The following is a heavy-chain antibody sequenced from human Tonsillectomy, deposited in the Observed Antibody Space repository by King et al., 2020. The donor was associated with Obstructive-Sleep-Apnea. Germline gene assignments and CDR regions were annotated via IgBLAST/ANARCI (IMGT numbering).Heavy chain of an antibody. Sequence: QLQESGPGLVKPSETLSLTCTVSGGSIRSYYWSWIRQPPGKGLEWIGYIYYSGSTNYNPSLKSRVTISVDTSKNQFSLKLGSVTAADTAVYYCAGGVGTIFGVVIYYFDYWGQGTLVTVSS. CDR2: IYYSGST. D-gene: IGHD3-3*01. CDR1: GGSIRSYY. J-gene: IGHJ4*02. V-gene: IGHV4-59*01. CDR3: AGGVGTIFGVVIYYFDY.